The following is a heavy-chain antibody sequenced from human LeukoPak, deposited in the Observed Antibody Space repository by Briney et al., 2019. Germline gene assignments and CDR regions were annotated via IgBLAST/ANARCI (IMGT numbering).Heavy chain of an antibody. CDR1: GGSFSGYY. CDR2: INHSGST. J-gene: IGHJ4*02. Sequence: SETLSLTCAVYGGSFSGYYWSWIRQPPGKGLEWIGEINHSGSTNYNPSLKSRVTISVDTSKNQFSLKLSSVTAADTAVYYCARVTISGWYVRRLDYWGQGTLVTVSP. CDR3: ARVTISGWYVRRLDY. V-gene: IGHV4-34*01. D-gene: IGHD6-19*01.